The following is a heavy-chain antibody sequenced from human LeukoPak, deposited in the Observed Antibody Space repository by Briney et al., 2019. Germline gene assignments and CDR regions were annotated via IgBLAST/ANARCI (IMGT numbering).Heavy chain of an antibody. CDR1: GFTFSSYA. D-gene: IGHD6-13*01. Sequence: GGSLRFSCAASGFTFSSYAMSWVRQAPGKGLEWVSAISGSGGSTYHADSVKGRFTISRDNSKNTLYLQMNSLRAEDTAVYYCAKDLDWQQLTYFDYWGQGTLVTVSS. V-gene: IGHV3-23*01. J-gene: IGHJ4*02. CDR3: AKDLDWQQLTYFDY. CDR2: ISGSGGST.